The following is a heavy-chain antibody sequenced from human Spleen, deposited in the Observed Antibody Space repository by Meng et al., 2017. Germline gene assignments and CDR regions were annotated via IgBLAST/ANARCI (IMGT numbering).Heavy chain of an antibody. D-gene: IGHD6-19*01. J-gene: IGHJ4*02. CDR3: ASWIYSCGWQ. Sequence: QVRLQGSGPGLVKPSGTLSLTCVVSGGSIGSIDWWSWVRQPPGKGLEWIGEIYHGGDTNYNPSLKSRVTIAIDKSKDQFSLKLSSVTAADTAVYYCASWIYSCGWQWGQGALVTVSS. V-gene: IGHV4/OR15-8*02. CDR2: IYHGGDT. CDR1: GGSIGSIDW.